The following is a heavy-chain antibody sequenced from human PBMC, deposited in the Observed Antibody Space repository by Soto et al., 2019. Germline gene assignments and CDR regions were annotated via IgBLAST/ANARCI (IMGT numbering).Heavy chain of an antibody. CDR2: FDPEDGET. CDR1: GYTLTELS. J-gene: IGHJ4*02. V-gene: IGHV1-24*01. Sequence: ASVKVSCKVSGYTLTELSMHWVRQAPGKGLEGMGGFDPEDGETIYAQKFQGRVTMTEDTSTDTAYMELSSLRSEDTAVYYCATTPDDIYGSGRKLDYWGQGTLVTVSS. D-gene: IGHD3-10*01. CDR3: ATTPDDIYGSGRKLDY.